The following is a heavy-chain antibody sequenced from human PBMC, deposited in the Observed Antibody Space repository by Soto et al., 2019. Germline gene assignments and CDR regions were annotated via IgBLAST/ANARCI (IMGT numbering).Heavy chain of an antibody. CDR2: ISSSSSTI. D-gene: IGHD3-10*01. J-gene: IGHJ3*02. V-gene: IGHV3-48*01. CDR3: ARGVMVRGVISPADAFDI. CDR1: GFTFSSYS. Sequence: GGSLRLSCAASGFTFSSYSMNWVRQAPGKGLEWVSYISSSSSTIYYADSVKGRLTISRDNAKNSLYLQMNSLRAEDTAVYYCARGVMVRGVISPADAFDIWGQGTMVTVSS.